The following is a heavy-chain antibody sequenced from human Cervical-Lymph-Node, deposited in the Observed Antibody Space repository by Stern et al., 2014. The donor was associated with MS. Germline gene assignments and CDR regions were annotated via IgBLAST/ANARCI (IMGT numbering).Heavy chain of an antibody. CDR3: ARGNPYYYGMDV. CDR2: IYTSGST. CDR1: GGSISSGSYY. J-gene: IGHJ6*02. Sequence: QVQLVQSGPGLVKPSQTLSLTCTVSGGSISSGSYYWSWIRQPAGKGLEXIGRIYTSGSTNYNPSLKSRVTISVDTSKNPFSLKLSSVTAADTAVYYCARGNPYYYGMDVWGQGTTVTVSS. V-gene: IGHV4-61*02.